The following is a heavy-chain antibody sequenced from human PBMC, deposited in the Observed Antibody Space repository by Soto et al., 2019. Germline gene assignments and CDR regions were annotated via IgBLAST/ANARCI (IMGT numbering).Heavy chain of an antibody. V-gene: IGHV2-5*02. CDR2: IYWDDDK. CDR1: GFSLSTSGVG. CDR3: ARRLAHDAFDI. Sequence: QITLKESGPTLVKPTQTLTLTCTFSGFSLSTSGVGVGWIRQPPGKALEWLALIYWDDDKRYSPSLKSRLTXTXGTSKNQVVLTMTNMDPVDTATYYCARRLAHDAFDIWGQGTMVTVSS. J-gene: IGHJ3*02.